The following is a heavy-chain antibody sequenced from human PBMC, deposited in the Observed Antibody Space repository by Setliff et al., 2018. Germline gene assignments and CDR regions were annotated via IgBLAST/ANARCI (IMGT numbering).Heavy chain of an antibody. V-gene: IGHV4-34*01. CDR1: GGSFSGYF. CDR3: ARQVVIDYYYYMDV. CDR2: IYYSGST. J-gene: IGHJ6*03. D-gene: IGHD3-22*01. Sequence: SETLSLTCGVYGGSFSGYFWTWIRQPPGKGLEWIGSIYYSGSTYYNPSLKSRVTISVDTSKNQFSLKLSSVTAADTAVYYCARQVVIDYYYYMDVWGKGTTVTVSS.